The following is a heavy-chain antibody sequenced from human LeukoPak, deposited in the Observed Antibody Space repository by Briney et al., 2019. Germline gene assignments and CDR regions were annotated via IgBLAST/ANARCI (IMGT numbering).Heavy chain of an antibody. J-gene: IGHJ6*03. CDR1: GGSFSGYY. Sequence: PSETLSLTCAVYGGSFSGYYWSWIRQPPGKGLEWIGEINHSGSTNYNPSLKSRVTISVDTSKDQFSLKLSSVTAADTSVYYCVRFMGIYYYYYMDVWGKGTTVTVSS. CDR3: VRFMGIYYYYYMDV. V-gene: IGHV4-34*01. CDR2: INHSGST. D-gene: IGHD7-27*01.